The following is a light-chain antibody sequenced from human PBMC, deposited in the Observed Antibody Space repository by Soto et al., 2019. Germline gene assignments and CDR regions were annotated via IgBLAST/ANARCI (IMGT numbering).Light chain of an antibody. CDR3: QQWENLPT. J-gene: IGKJ5*01. Sequence: DIQMTQSALPLSASVGARVPVPCQASQKNHNDLNCYQQNPGRATKPRIYYASNLEPGVPSRLRGSRSGTHLTFTISRLQPRDIATCYCQQWENLPTFGQGTRLYIK. CDR2: YAS. V-gene: IGKV1-33*01. CDR1: QKNHND.